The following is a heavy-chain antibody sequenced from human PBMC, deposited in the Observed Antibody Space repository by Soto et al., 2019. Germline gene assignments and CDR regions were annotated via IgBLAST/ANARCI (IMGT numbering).Heavy chain of an antibody. Sequence: GGSLRLSCAASGFTVSSNYISWVRQAPGKGLEWVSLIYSGGSTYYADSVKGRFTISRDNSKNTLYLQMNSLRAEDTAVYYCASVRYTSGQSLDYWGQGALVTVSS. D-gene: IGHD6-19*01. V-gene: IGHV3-66*01. CDR3: ASVRYTSGQSLDY. CDR2: IYSGGST. J-gene: IGHJ4*02. CDR1: GFTVSSNY.